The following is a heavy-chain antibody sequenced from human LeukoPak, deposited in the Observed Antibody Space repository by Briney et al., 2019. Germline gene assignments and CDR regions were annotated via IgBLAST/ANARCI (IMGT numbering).Heavy chain of an antibody. V-gene: IGHV3-23*01. D-gene: IGHD2/OR15-2a*01. CDR1: GFNFNNYG. J-gene: IGHJ4*01. CDR2: IGATDDST. Sequence: TGGSLRLSCAVSGFNFNNYGVNWVRQAPGKGPEWVSAIGATDDSTYYADSVKGRFTISRDNSRNTVYLQMNSLRVADTALYFCARENIFDFWGQGTLVTVSS. CDR3: ARENIFDF.